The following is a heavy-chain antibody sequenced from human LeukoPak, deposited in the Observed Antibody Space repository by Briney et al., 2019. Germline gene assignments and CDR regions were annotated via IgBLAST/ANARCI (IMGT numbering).Heavy chain of an antibody. J-gene: IGHJ4*02. Sequence: GGSLRLSCAASGFTFSSYSMNWVRQAPGKGLEWVSSISSSSSYIYYADSVKGRFTISRDNAKNSPYLQMNSLRAEDTAVYYCARVGSDRAVAGTRLAYWGQGTLVTVSS. CDR1: GFTFSSYS. D-gene: IGHD6-19*01. CDR3: ARVGSDRAVAGTRLAY. CDR2: ISSSSSYI. V-gene: IGHV3-21*01.